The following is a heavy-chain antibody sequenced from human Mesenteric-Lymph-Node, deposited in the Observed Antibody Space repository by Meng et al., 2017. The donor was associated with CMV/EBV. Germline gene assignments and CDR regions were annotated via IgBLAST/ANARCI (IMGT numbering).Heavy chain of an antibody. CDR2: ISGSGGTI. CDR1: GFAFNSYG. Sequence: GGSLRLSCAASGFAFNSYGLSWVRQAPGKGLEWLSHISGSGGTIYYADSVKGRLTVSRDNSKNTLFLQLSSLRAEDTAVYYCAKASGYQLLDYWGQGTLVTVSS. J-gene: IGHJ4*02. V-gene: IGHV3-23*01. CDR3: AKASGYQLLDY. D-gene: IGHD2-2*01.